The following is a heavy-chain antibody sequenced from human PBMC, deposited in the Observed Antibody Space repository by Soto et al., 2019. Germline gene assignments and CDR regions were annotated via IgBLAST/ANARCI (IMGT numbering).Heavy chain of an antibody. CDR2: IYYSGST. CDR3: ARHSSRYGMDV. CDR1: GDSITSYY. J-gene: IGHJ6*02. V-gene: IGHV4-59*08. D-gene: IGHD6-13*01. Sequence: TLSLTCTVSGDSITSYYWSWIRQPPGKGLEWIGYIYYSGSTTYHPSLRSRVTISVDTSKNQCSLKLSSVTAADTAVYYCARHSSRYGMDVWGQGTTVTVSS.